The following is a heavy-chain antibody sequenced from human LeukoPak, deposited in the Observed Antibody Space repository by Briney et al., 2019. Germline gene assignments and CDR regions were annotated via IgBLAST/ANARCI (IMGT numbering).Heavy chain of an antibody. D-gene: IGHD3-22*01. Sequence: PGGSLRLSCAASGFTFSSYAMSWVRQAPGKGLEWVSAISGSGGSTYYADSVKGRSTISRDNSKNTLYLQMNSLRAEDTAVYYCAKGKGSSSDSSGYCDAFDIWGQGTMVTVSS. CDR2: ISGSGGST. J-gene: IGHJ3*02. CDR3: AKGKGSSSDSSGYCDAFDI. V-gene: IGHV3-23*01. CDR1: GFTFSSYA.